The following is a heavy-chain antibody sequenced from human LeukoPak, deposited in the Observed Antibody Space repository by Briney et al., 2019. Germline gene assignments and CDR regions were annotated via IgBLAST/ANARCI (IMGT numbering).Heavy chain of an antibody. D-gene: IGHD3-10*01. CDR3: ARDGRHRLLWVGGFEGGWFDP. V-gene: IGHV1-2*02. Sequence: GASVKVSCKASGYTFTGYYIHWVRQAPGQGLEWMGWINPHSGGTNYAQKFQGGVTMTRDTSITTAYMELRSLRSDDTAIYYCARDGRHRLLWVGGFEGGWFDPWGQGTLVTVSS. CDR2: INPHSGGT. J-gene: IGHJ5*02. CDR1: GYTFTGYY.